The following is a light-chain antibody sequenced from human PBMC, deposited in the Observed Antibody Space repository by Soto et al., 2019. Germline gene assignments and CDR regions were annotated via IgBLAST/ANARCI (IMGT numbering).Light chain of an antibody. CDR3: QQFWTTPVS. Sequence: IVMTRSPDSLAVSLGERATINCKSSQSLLYSSNNKTYLAWYQQRPGQSPKLLISWASNRESGVPDRFRGSGSGAAFTLTITSLQTEDVAVYYCQQFWTTPVSFGGGTKVEI. CDR2: WAS. V-gene: IGKV4-1*01. J-gene: IGKJ4*01. CDR1: QSLLYSSNNKTY.